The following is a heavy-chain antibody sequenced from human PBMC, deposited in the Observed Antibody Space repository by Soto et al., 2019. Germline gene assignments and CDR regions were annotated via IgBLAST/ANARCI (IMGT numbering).Heavy chain of an antibody. CDR3: AKDQGWDYGSGSYLWGYYYYYGMDV. CDR1: GFTFSSYG. J-gene: IGHJ6*02. CDR2: ISYDGSNK. Sequence: GGSLRLSCAASGFTFSSYGMHWVRQAPGKGLEWVAVISYDGSNKYYADSVKGRFTISRDNSKNTLYLQMNSLRAEDTAVYYCAKDQGWDYGSGSYLWGYYYYYGMDVWGQGTMVTDSS. V-gene: IGHV3-30*18. D-gene: IGHD3-10*01.